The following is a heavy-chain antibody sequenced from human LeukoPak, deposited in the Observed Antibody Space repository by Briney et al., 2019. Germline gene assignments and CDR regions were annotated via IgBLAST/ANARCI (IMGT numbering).Heavy chain of an antibody. CDR2: IYYSEST. V-gene: IGHV4-39*01. Sequence: NPSETLSLTCTVSGGSISSSSYYWGWIRQPPGKGLEWIGSIYYSESTYYNPSLKSRVTISVDMSKNQFSLKLSSVTAADTAVYYCASRDMRTDSSGYAEYFQHWGQGTLVTVSS. CDR3: ASRDMRTDSSGYAEYFQH. J-gene: IGHJ1*01. D-gene: IGHD3-22*01. CDR1: GGSISSSSYY.